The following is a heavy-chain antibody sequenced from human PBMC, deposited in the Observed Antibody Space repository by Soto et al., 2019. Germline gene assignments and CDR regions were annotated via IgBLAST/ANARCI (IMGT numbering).Heavy chain of an antibody. D-gene: IGHD3-22*01. CDR1: GFTFSSYA. CDR3: ARDQYYYDSSGYYSPYYYYYGMDV. J-gene: IGHJ6*02. V-gene: IGHV3-30-3*01. Sequence: GGSLRLSCAASGFTFSSYAMHWVRQAPGKGLEWVAVISYDGSNKYYADSVKGRFTISRDNSKNTLYLQMNSLRAEDTAVYYCARDQYYYDSSGYYSPYYYYYGMDVWGQGTTVTVSS. CDR2: ISYDGSNK.